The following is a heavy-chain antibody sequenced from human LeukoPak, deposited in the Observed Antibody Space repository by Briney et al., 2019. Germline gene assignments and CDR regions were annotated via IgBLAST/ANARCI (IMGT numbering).Heavy chain of an antibody. CDR2: IYWDDDK. V-gene: IGHV2-5*02. CDR1: GFSLSTSGVG. D-gene: IGHD3-22*01. Sequence: SGPTLVNPTQTLTLTCTFSGFSLSTSGVGVGWIRQPPGKALEWLALIYWDDDKRYSPSLKSRLTITKDTSKNQVVLTMTNMDPVDTATYYCAHGPYYYDSSGYYSLYYFDYWGQGTLVTVSS. CDR3: AHGPYYYDSSGYYSLYYFDY. J-gene: IGHJ4*02.